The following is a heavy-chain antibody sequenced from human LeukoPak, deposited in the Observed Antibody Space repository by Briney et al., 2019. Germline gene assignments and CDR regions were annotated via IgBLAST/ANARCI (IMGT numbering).Heavy chain of an antibody. CDR3: ATRDQVREESSGYYYYYGMDV. V-gene: IGHV1-2*02. CDR2: INPNSGGT. Sequence: ASVTVSCKASGYTFTGYYMHWVRQAPGQGLEWMGWINPNSGGTNYAQKFQGRVTMTRDTSISTAYMELSRLRSDDTAVYYCATRDQVREESSGYYYYYGMDVWGQGTTVTVSS. J-gene: IGHJ6*02. D-gene: IGHD3-22*01. CDR1: GYTFTGYY.